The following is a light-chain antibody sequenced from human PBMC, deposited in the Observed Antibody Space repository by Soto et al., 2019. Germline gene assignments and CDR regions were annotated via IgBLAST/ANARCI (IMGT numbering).Light chain of an antibody. J-gene: IGKJ3*01. CDR2: DAS. Sequence: EIVLTQSPATLSLSPGERATLSCRASQSVSSYLAWYQQKPGQAPRLLIYDASNRATGIPARFSGSGSGTDFTLTISSREPEDFAVYYCQQRSNWPLFTFGPGTKVHIK. CDR3: QQRSNWPLFT. CDR1: QSVSSY. V-gene: IGKV3-11*01.